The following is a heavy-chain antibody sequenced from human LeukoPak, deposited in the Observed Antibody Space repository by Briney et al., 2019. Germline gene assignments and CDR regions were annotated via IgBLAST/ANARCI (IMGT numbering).Heavy chain of an antibody. CDR2: IYYSGS. J-gene: IGHJ6*03. CDR3: ARARDAGYSGYDFLYYYYYMDV. D-gene: IGHD5-12*01. CDR1: GFTVSSKN. Sequence: GSLRLSCAASGFTVSSKNMSWVRQPPGKGLEWIGSIYYSGSRVTISADTSKNQFSLKLSSVTAADTAVYYCARARDAGYSGYDFLYYYYYMDVWGKGTTVTVSS. V-gene: IGHV4-59*02.